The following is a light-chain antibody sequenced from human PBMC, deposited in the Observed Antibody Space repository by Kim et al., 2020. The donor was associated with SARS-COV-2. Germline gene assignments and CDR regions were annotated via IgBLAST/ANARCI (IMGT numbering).Light chain of an antibody. V-gene: IGKV3-11*01. Sequence: SLSPGERATLSCRASRSVSSYLAWYQQKPGQAPRLLIYDASNRATGIPARFSGTGSGTDFTLTISSLEPEDFAVYYCQHRSNWPLTFGGGTKV. CDR2: DAS. J-gene: IGKJ4*01. CDR3: QHRSNWPLT. CDR1: RSVSSY.